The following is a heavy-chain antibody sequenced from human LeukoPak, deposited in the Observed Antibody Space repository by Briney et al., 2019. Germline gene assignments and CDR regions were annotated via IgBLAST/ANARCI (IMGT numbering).Heavy chain of an antibody. J-gene: IGHJ4*02. Sequence: GGSLRLSCAASGFTFNNYTMNWVRQAPGKGLEWVSSISSSSSYIYYADSVKGRFTISRDNAKNSLYLQMNSLRAEDTAVYYCARHAYCGGDCYSAYYFDYWGQGTLVTASS. CDR1: GFTFNNYT. V-gene: IGHV3-21*01. CDR3: ARHAYCGGDCYSAYYFDY. D-gene: IGHD2-21*02. CDR2: ISSSSSYI.